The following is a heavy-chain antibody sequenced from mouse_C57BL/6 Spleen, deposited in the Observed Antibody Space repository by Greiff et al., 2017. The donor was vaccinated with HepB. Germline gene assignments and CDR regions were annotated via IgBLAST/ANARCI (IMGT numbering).Heavy chain of an antibody. J-gene: IGHJ4*01. CDR3: ARGNDGDYYAMDY. Sequence: ESGPGLVKPSQSLSLTCSVTGYSITSGYYWNWIRQFPGNKLEWMGYISYDGSNNYNPSLKNRISITRDTSKNQFFLKLNSVTTEDTATYYCARGNDGDYYAMDYWGQGTSVTVSS. CDR2: ISYDGSN. CDR1: GYSITSGYY. D-gene: IGHD2-12*01. V-gene: IGHV3-6*01.